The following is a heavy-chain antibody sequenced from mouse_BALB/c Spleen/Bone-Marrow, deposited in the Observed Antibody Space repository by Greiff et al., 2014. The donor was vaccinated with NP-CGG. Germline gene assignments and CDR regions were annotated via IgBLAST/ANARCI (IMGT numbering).Heavy chain of an antibody. Sequence: VKLMESGPGILQPSQTLSLTCSFSGFSLSTSGMGVSWIRQPSGKGLEWLAHIYWDDDKRYNPSLRSRLTISKDTSSNQVFLKITSVDTADTATYYCARKGYGYSYAMDYWGQGTSVTVSS. CDR1: GFSLSTSGMG. CDR2: IYWDDDK. J-gene: IGHJ4*01. D-gene: IGHD1-2*01. CDR3: ARKGYGYSYAMDY. V-gene: IGHV8-12*01.